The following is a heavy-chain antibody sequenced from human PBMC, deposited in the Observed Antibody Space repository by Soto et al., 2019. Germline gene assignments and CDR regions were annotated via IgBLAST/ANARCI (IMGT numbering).Heavy chain of an antibody. Sequence: QMQLVQSGPEVKKPGTSVKVSCKASTFTFTSSAVQWVRQARGQRLEWIGWIVVGCGNTKYGQNFQERVTIARDMSSGTDYLELSRLRSEDTAVYYCAKHREGATSYFDYWGQGTLLTVSS. CDR3: AKHREGATSYFDY. V-gene: IGHV1-58*01. J-gene: IGHJ4*02. CDR1: TFTFTSSA. CDR2: IVVGCGNT. D-gene: IGHD1-26*01.